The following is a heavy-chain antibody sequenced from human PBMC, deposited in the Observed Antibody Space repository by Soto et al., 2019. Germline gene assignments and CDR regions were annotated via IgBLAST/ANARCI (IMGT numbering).Heavy chain of an antibody. Sequence: GGPLRLCWAAAGCTFSSYAIHRVRQAPGKGLEWVAVISYDGSNKYYADSVKGRFTISRDNSKNTLYLQMNSLRAEDTAVYYCARDLRDFDYWGQGTLVTVSS. CDR1: GCTFSSYA. J-gene: IGHJ4*02. CDR3: ARDLRDFDY. CDR2: ISYDGSNK. V-gene: IGHV3-30-3*01.